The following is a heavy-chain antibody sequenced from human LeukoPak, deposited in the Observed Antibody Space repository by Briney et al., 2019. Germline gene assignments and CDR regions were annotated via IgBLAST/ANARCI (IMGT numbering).Heavy chain of an antibody. CDR1: GITFSSYG. Sequence: GGSLRLSCAASGITFSSYGMHWVRQAPGKGLEWVAVIWYDGSNKYYADSVKGRFTISRDNSKNTLYLQMNSLRAEDTAVYYCAKESTTFWSGYYGWFDPWGQGTLVTVSS. V-gene: IGHV3-33*06. J-gene: IGHJ5*02. D-gene: IGHD3-3*01. CDR2: IWYDGSNK. CDR3: AKESTTFWSGYYGWFDP.